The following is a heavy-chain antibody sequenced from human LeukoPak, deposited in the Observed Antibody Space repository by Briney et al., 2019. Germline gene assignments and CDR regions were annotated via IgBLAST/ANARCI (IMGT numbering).Heavy chain of an antibody. D-gene: IGHD1-26*01. Sequence: GGSLRLSCAASGFTFSSYSMNWVRQAPGKGLEWVSSISSSSYINYADSVKGRFTISRDNAKNSLYLQMNSLRAEDTAVYYCARNIVGATSDAFDIWGQGTMVTVSS. CDR2: ISSSSYI. CDR1: GFTFSSYS. CDR3: ARNIVGATSDAFDI. V-gene: IGHV3-21*01. J-gene: IGHJ3*02.